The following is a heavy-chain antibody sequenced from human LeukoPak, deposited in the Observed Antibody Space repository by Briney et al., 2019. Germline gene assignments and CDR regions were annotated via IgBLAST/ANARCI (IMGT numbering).Heavy chain of an antibody. CDR1: GFTFSYHP. D-gene: IGHD6-19*01. Sequence: GGSLRLSCAASGFTFSYHPMHWVRQASGRRLEYVSAISPSGDRTWYADSVKGRFTISRDNSKNTLYLQMNSLRAEDTAVYYCAKTITGYSSGWEREWYFDLWGRGTLVTVSS. CDR2: ISPSGDRT. J-gene: IGHJ2*01. CDR3: AKTITGYSSGWEREWYFDL. V-gene: IGHV3-64*04.